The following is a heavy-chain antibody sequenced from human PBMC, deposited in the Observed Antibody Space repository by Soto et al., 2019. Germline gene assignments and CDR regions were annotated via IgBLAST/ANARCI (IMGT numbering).Heavy chain of an antibody. CDR2: ISGSGGTT. D-gene: IGHD6-19*01. CDR3: AKGSGPYSSGPIDY. J-gene: IGHJ4*02. V-gene: IGHV3-23*01. Sequence: GGSLRLSCAASGFPFSSYAMSWVRQAPGKGLEWVSDISGSGGTTYHADSVKGRFTISRDKSKNTLYLQMNSPRAEDTAVYYRAKGSGPYSSGPIDYWGQGTLVTVSS. CDR1: GFPFSSYA.